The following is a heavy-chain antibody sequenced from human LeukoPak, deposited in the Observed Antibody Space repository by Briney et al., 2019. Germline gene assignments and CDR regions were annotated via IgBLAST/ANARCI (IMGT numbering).Heavy chain of an antibody. CDR1: GGSISSYY. Sequence: SGTLSLTCTVSGGSISSYYWSWIRQPPGKGLEWIGYIYYSGSTNYNPSLKSRVTISVDTSKNQFPLKLSSVTAADTAVYYCASGYCSSTSCFPYYYYYMDVWGKGTTVTVSS. CDR2: IYYSGST. D-gene: IGHD2-2*01. V-gene: IGHV4-59*08. J-gene: IGHJ6*03. CDR3: ASGYCSSTSCFPYYYYYMDV.